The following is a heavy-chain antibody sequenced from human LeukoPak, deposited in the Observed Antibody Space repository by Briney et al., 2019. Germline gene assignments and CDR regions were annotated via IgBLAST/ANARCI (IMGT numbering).Heavy chain of an antibody. CDR1: GFTLSGSA. D-gene: IGHD3-22*01. CDR3: TRLGDYFDSGDY. V-gene: IGHV3-73*01. Sequence: GGSLKLSCAASGFTLSGSAIHWVRQASGKGLEWVGRIRTKANNYATAYAASVKGRFTIYRDDSKNTAYLQMNSLNTEDTAVYYCTRLGDYFDSGDYWGQGTLVTVSS. J-gene: IGHJ4*02. CDR2: IRTKANNYAT.